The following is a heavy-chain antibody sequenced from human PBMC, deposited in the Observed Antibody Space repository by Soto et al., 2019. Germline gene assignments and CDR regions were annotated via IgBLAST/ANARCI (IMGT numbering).Heavy chain of an antibody. J-gene: IGHJ2*01. D-gene: IGHD6-19*01. CDR1: GGTFSSYA. V-gene: IGHV1-69*05. Sequence: QVQLVQSGAEVKKPGSSVKVSCKASGGTFSSYAISWVRQAPGQGLEWMGGIIPIFGTANYAQKFQGRVTITXXEXTXXAYMELSSLRSEDTAVYYCARGYSSGWLNHWYFDLWGRGTLVTVSS. CDR2: IIPIFGTA. CDR3: ARGYSSGWLNHWYFDL.